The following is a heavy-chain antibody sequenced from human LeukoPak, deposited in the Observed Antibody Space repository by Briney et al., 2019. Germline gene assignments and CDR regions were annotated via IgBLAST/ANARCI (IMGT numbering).Heavy chain of an antibody. V-gene: IGHV3-7*03. J-gene: IGHJ4*02. CDR1: GFTFSSYW. CDR3: ARNSIGFFRWGYYFDY. CDR2: IKQDGSEK. Sequence: GGSLGLSCAASGFTFSSYWMSWVRQAPGKGLEWVANIKQDGSEKYYVDSVKGRFTISRDNAKNSLYLQMNSLRAEDTAVYYCARNSIGFFRWGYYFDYWGQGTLVTVSS. D-gene: IGHD2-21*01.